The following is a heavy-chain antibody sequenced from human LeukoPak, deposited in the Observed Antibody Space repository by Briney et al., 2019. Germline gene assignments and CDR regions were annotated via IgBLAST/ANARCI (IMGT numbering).Heavy chain of an antibody. CDR1: GGSFSGYY. Sequence: PSETLSLTCAVYGGSFSGYYWSWIRQPPGKGLEWIGEINHSGSTNYNPSLKSRVTISVDTSKNQFSLKLSSVTAADTAVYYCATGYYDFWSGYTDDYWGQGTLSPSPQ. CDR3: ATGYYDFWSGYTDDY. D-gene: IGHD3-3*01. J-gene: IGHJ4*02. CDR2: INHSGST. V-gene: IGHV4-34*01.